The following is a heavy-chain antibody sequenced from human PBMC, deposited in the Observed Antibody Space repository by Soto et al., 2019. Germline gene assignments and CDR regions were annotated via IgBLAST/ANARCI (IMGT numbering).Heavy chain of an antibody. J-gene: IGHJ3*01. CDR1: GYSISSGYY. Sequence: SETLSLTCAVSGYSISSGYYWGCIRQPPGKGLEWIGNMYHSGDTYYNPSLKSRVAISVDTSKNHFSLKLSSVTAADTAVYYCARKAMRGAAFDFWGQGTMVTVSS. CDR2: MYHSGDT. V-gene: IGHV4-38-2*01. CDR3: ARKAMRGAAFDF.